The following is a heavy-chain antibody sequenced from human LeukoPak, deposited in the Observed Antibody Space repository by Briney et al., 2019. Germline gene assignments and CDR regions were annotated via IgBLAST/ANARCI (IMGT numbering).Heavy chain of an antibody. Sequence: GGSLRLSCAASGFMFSSYGMYWVRQAPGKGLEWVEVIWYDGSNEYYADSVKGRFTISRDNSKNILFLQMNSLRAEDTAVYYCARGVPPDYWGQGTLVTVSS. D-gene: IGHD5/OR15-5a*01. J-gene: IGHJ4*02. V-gene: IGHV3-33*07. CDR2: IWYDGSNE. CDR1: GFMFSSYG. CDR3: ARGVPPDY.